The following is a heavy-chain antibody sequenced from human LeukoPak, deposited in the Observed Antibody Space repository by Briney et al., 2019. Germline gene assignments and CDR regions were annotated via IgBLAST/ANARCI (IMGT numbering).Heavy chain of an antibody. D-gene: IGHD3-22*01. J-gene: IGHJ6*02. CDR2: LYSSGST. CDR3: ARVAGTGFYDSSGFYSYYYHMDV. Sequence: GGSLRLSCAASGFSVSSNYMTWVRQAPGRGLEWVSVLYSSGSTYYADSVRGRFSISRDNHKNTLYLQMNSLRAEDTAVYYCARVAGTGFYDSSGFYSYYYHMDVWGHGTTVTVSS. CDR1: GFSVSSNY. V-gene: IGHV3-66*01.